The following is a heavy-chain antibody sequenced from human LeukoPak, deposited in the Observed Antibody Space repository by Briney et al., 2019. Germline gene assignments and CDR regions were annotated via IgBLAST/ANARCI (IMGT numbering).Heavy chain of an antibody. CDR3: VAREA. CDR1: GFTVSDAW. CDR2: IKGKPDGGTT. Sequence: PGGSLRLSCATSGFTVSDAWMHSGRQAPGGGLEWVGRIKGKPDGGTTDYAAHVKGRFTISRDESESALYLQMSSLTTDDTAVYYCVAREAWGQGTLVTVSS. V-gene: IGHV3-15*01. J-gene: IGHJ5*02.